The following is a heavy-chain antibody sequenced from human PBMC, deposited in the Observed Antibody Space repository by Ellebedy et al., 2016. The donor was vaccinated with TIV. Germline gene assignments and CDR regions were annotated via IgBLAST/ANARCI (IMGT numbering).Heavy chain of an antibody. CDR3: ARTYYYDSSGYPLFDY. D-gene: IGHD3-22*01. Sequence: MPGGSLRLSCTVSGGSISNYYWSWIRQPPGKGLEWIGYIYYSGSTNYNPSLKSRLTISVDTSKNQFSLKLSSVTAADTAVYYCARTYYYDSSGYPLFDYWGQGTLVTVSS. V-gene: IGHV4-59*08. J-gene: IGHJ4*02. CDR1: GGSISNYY. CDR2: IYYSGST.